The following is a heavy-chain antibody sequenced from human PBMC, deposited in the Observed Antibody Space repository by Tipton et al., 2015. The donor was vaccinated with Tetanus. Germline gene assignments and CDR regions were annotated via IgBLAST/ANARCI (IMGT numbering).Heavy chain of an antibody. CDR3: ARGPRTMAGGIGWFDP. CDR1: GFTFSSYA. CDR2: ISYDGCNK. J-gene: IGHJ5*02. D-gene: IGHD3-10*01. Sequence: SLRLSCAASGFTFSSYAMHWVRQAPGKGLEWVAVISYDGCNKYYADSVKGRFTISRDNSKNTLYLQMNSLRAEDTAVYYCARGPRTMAGGIGWFDPWGQGTLVTVSS. V-gene: IGHV3-30-3*01.